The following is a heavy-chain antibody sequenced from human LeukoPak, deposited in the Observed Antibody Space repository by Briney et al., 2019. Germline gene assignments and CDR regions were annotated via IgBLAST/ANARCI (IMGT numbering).Heavy chain of an antibody. CDR2: IYPSDSDI. D-gene: IGHD5-24*01. V-gene: IGHV5-51*01. CDR1: GYSFTNYW. Sequence: GESLKISCKASGYSFTNYWIGWVRQMPGKGLEWMGIIYPSDSDIRYSPSFQGQVTISADKSINTAYLQWSSLKASDTAIYYCGRYGLSGNGYTSYFYYGMDFWGQGTAVTVSS. J-gene: IGHJ6*02. CDR3: GRYGLSGNGYTSYFYYGMDF.